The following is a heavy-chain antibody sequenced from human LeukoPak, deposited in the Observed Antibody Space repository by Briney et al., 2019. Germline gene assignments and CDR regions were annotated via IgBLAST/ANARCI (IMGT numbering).Heavy chain of an antibody. D-gene: IGHD3-3*01. V-gene: IGHV1-18*01. CDR2: ISAYNGDT. CDR1: GYTFIRYG. Sequence: ASVKVSCKASGYTFIRYGFSWVRQAPGQGLEWMGWISAYNGDTNYAQKVQGRVTMTTDTSTTTAYMELRSLRSDDTAVYYCARGLKRITIFGVPQERWFDPWGQGTLVTVSS. CDR3: ARGLKRITIFGVPQERWFDP. J-gene: IGHJ5*02.